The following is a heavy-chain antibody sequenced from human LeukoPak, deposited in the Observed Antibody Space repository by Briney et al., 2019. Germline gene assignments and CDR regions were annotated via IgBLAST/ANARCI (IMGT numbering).Heavy chain of an antibody. CDR2: ISGSGGST. J-gene: IGHJ6*02. V-gene: IGHV3-23*01. Sequence: GGSLRLSCAASGFTFSSYAMSWVRQAPGKGLEWVSAISGSGGSTYYADSVKGRFTISRDNSKNTLYLQMNSLRAEDTAVYYCASLSCYYPPYGMDVWGQGTTVTVSS. CDR3: ASLSCYYPPYGMDV. D-gene: IGHD3-3*01. CDR1: GFTFSSYA.